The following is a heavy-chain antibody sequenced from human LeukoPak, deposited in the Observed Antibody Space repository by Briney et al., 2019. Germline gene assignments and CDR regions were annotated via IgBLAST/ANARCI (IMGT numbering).Heavy chain of an antibody. D-gene: IGHD3-3*01. CDR3: ARPTDLYYDFGGVQAFDI. Sequence: SETLSLTCTVSGGSISSYYWSWIRQPPGKGLEWIGYIYYSGSTNYNPSLKSRVTISVDTSKNQFSLKLSSVTAADTAVYYCARPTDLYYDFGGVQAFDIWGQGTMVTVSS. CDR2: IYYSGST. CDR1: GGSISSYY. V-gene: IGHV4-59*01. J-gene: IGHJ3*02.